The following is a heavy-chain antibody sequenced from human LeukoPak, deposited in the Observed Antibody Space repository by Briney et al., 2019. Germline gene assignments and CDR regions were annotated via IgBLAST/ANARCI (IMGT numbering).Heavy chain of an antibody. J-gene: IGHJ4*02. CDR1: GFTFSSYA. V-gene: IGHV3-21*01. CDR2: ISSSSSYI. CDR3: ARIMTQQMVFGY. Sequence: GGSLRLSCAASGFTFSSYAMNWVRQAPGKGLEWVSFISSSSSYIYYADSVKGRFTISRDNAKNSLYLQMNSLRAEDTAVYYCARIMTQQMVFGYWGQGTLVTVSS. D-gene: IGHD6-13*01.